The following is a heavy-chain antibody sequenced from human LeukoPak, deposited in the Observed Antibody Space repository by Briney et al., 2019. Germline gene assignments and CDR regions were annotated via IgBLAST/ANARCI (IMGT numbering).Heavy chain of an antibody. CDR3: AGSGYYYDSSGYEYYFDY. D-gene: IGHD3-22*01. CDR1: GGSFSGYY. V-gene: IGHV4-34*01. Sequence: SETLSLTCAVYGGSFSGYYWSWIRQPPGKGLEWIGEINHSGSTNYNPSLKSRVTISVDTSKSQFSLKLSSVTAADTAVYYCAGSGYYYDSSGYEYYFDYWGQGTLVTVSS. J-gene: IGHJ4*02. CDR2: INHSGST.